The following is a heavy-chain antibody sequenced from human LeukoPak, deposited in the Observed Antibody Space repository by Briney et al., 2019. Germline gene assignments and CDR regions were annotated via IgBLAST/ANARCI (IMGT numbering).Heavy chain of an antibody. CDR3: AKETPYDILTGRRRYYFDY. CDR1: GFTFSSYA. CDR2: ISGSGGST. D-gene: IGHD3-9*01. V-gene: IGHV3-23*01. J-gene: IGHJ4*02. Sequence: GGSLRLSCAASGFTFSSYAMSWVRQAPGKGLEWVSAISGSGGSTYYADSVKGRFTISRDNSKTTLYLQMNSLRAEDTAVYFCAKETPYDILTGRRRYYFDYWGQGTLVTVSS.